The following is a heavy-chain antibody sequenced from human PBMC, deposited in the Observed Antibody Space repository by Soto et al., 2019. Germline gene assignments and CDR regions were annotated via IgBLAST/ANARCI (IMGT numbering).Heavy chain of an antibody. CDR3: ARVAYGDQEWYFDL. J-gene: IGHJ2*01. CDR2: IKQDGSEK. V-gene: IGHV3-7*01. CDR1: GFTLSCHW. D-gene: IGHD4-17*01. Sequence: SPGLSRSASGFTLSCHWMCWVRPAPGKGLEWVANIKQDGSEKYYVDSVKGRFTISRDNAKNSLYLQMNSLRAEDTAVYYCARVAYGDQEWYFDLWGRGTLVTVSS.